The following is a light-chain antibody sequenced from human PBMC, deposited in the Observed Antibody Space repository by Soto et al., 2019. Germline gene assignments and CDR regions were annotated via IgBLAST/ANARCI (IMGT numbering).Light chain of an antibody. CDR2: GAS. J-gene: IGKJ1*01. CDR3: QQYNDWILM. V-gene: IGKV3-15*01. CDR1: QSVDTN. Sequence: EIVMTQSPATLSVSPGERATLSCRASQSVDTNLAWYQQKPGQAPRLLIYGASSRATEIPARFSGSGSGTEFTLTISSLQSEDFAVYYCQQYNDWILMFGQGTRVDIK.